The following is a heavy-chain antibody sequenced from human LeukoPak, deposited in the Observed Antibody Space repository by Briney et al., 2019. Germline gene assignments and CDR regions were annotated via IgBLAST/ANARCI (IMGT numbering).Heavy chain of an antibody. CDR1: GYTFTNYA. V-gene: IGHV7-4-1*02. Sequence: ASVKVSCKASGYTFTNYAMNWVRQAPGQGLEWMGWINSNTGNPTYAQGFTGRFVFSLDTSVSAAYLQISSLKTEDTAVYYCARGNYYADYWGQGTLVTVSS. D-gene: IGHD3-10*01. J-gene: IGHJ4*02. CDR3: ARGNYYADY. CDR2: INSNTGNP.